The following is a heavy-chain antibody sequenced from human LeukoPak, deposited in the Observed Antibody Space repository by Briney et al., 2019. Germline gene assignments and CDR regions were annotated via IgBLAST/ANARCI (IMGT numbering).Heavy chain of an antibody. V-gene: IGHV3-23*01. Sequence: GGSLRLSCAASGFTFSNYAMSWVRQAPGKGLEWVSAISGSGGSTYYADSVKGRFTISRDNSKNTLYLQMNSLRAEDTAVYYCAKDKGTYYYGSGSYPIWGQGTLVTVSS. J-gene: IGHJ4*02. CDR3: AKDKGTYYYGSGSYPI. CDR2: ISGSGGST. D-gene: IGHD3-10*01. CDR1: GFTFSNYA.